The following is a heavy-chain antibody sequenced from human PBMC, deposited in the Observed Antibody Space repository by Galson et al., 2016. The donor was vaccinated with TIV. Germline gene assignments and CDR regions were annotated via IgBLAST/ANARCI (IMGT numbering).Heavy chain of an antibody. CDR1: PETVTGYY. Sequence: SETLSLTCTVDPETVTGYYWSWLRQSPGKGLEWIGEINHRGATNYNPSLESRVTILLDASNNQFFLRLTSVNAGDTAVYYCARVPGRAPDYWGRGTLVTVSS. D-gene: IGHD1-14*01. CDR2: INHRGAT. CDR3: ARVPGRAPDY. V-gene: IGHV4-34*01. J-gene: IGHJ4*02.